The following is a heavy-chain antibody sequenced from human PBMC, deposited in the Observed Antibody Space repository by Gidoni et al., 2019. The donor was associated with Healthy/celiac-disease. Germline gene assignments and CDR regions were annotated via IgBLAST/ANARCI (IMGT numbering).Heavy chain of an antibody. Sequence: VQLVQWVGGLFKPGGSMRRSSAASGFPLLPYTVNWVRQAPGKGLEWVASISSSSSYIYYADSVKGRFTISRDNAKNSLYLQMNSLRAEDTAVYYCARDQYYYDSSGAPYGMDVWGQGTTVTVS. V-gene: IGHV3-21*01. CDR1: GFPLLPYT. D-gene: IGHD3-22*01. CDR3: ARDQYYYDSSGAPYGMDV. CDR2: ISSSSSYI. J-gene: IGHJ6*02.